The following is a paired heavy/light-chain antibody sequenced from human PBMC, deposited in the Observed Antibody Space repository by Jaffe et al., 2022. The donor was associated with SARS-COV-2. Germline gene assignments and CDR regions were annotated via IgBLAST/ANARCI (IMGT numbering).Light chain of an antibody. CDR2: KTS. CDR1: QSINNW. CDR3: QHYNSYS. V-gene: IGKV1-5*03. J-gene: IGKJ3*01. Sequence: DIQMTQSPSTLSASVGDRVTITCRASQSINNWLAWYQQKPGKAPKLLIYKTSTLESGVPSRFSGSGSGTEFTLTISSLQSDDFATYYCQHYNSYSFGPGTRVDIK.
Heavy chain of an antibody. D-gene: IGHD1-26*01. J-gene: IGHJ4*02. Sequence: EVRLVESGGGLVEPGGSLRLSCASSGFIFINTWMSWVRQAPGKGLEWVGRIKSKTDGGTTDYAAPVKGRFTISRDDSKYMVHLQMNSLKTEDTAVYYCTTDWGAVGAINNWGQGTLVTVSS. V-gene: IGHV3-15*01. CDR1: GFIFINTW. CDR2: IKSKTDGGTT. CDR3: TTDWGAVGAINN.